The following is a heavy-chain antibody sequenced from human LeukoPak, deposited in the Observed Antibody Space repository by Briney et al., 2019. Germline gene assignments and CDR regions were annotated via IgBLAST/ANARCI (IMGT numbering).Heavy chain of an antibody. V-gene: IGHV3-48*01. J-gene: IGHJ6*04. CDR1: GFTFSSHA. CDR2: ISTASSTA. CDR3: ARRGDYLYYRMDV. Sequence: PGGSLRLSCAASGFTFSSHAMNWVRQAPGKGLEWVSYISTASSTAHYADSVRGRFTISRDNAKNSLYLQMTSLRADDTAVYYCARRGDYLYYRMDVWGKGTTVTVSS.